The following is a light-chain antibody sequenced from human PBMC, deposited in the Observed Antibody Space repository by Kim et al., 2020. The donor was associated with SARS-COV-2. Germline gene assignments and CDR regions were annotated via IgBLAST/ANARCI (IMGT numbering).Light chain of an antibody. Sequence: QMTQSPSSLSASVGDRVTITCRSSQSISSYLNWYQHKPGKAPKALIYAASILQSGVPSRFSGSGSGTDFTLTISSLQPEDGATYHWKQTFSNPNTCGEGTKVE. CDR2: AAS. CDR1: QSISSY. V-gene: IGKV1-39*01. J-gene: IGKJ2*01. CDR3: KQTFSNPNT.